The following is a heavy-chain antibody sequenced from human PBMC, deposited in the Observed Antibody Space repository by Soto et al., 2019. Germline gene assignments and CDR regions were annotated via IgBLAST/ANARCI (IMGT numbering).Heavy chain of an antibody. D-gene: IGHD6-6*01. Sequence: SETLSLTCAVSGYSISSGYYWGWIRQPPGKGLEWIGSIYHSGSTYYNPSLKSRVTISVDTSKNQFSLKLSSVTAADTAVYYCARARADNGIAARYYYCMDVWAQGTTVTVSS. CDR3: ARARADNGIAARYYYCMDV. J-gene: IGHJ6*01. CDR1: GYSISSGYY. CDR2: IYHSGST. V-gene: IGHV4-38-2*01.